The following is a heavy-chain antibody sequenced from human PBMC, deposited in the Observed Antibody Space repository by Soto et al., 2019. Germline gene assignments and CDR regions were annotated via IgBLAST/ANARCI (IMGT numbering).Heavy chain of an antibody. J-gene: IGHJ5*02. CDR3: AKDQGIASRPRWFDP. CDR2: IGGTGGTT. Sequence: EVQLLESGGGLVQPGGSLRLSCAASGFTFSNYAMGWVRQAPGKGLEWVSSIGGTGGTTYYADSVKGRFTISRDNSKNTLSLQMNSLRAEDTAVYYCAKDQGIASRPRWFDPWGQGTLVTVSS. D-gene: IGHD6-6*01. V-gene: IGHV3-23*01. CDR1: GFTFSNYA.